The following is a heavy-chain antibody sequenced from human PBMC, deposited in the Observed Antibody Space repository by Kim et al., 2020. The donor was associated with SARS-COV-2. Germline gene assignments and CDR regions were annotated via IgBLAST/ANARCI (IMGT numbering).Heavy chain of an antibody. D-gene: IGHD2-8*01. CDR1: GGSISSSSYY. CDR3: ARLRGYCTNGVCEEIDYYYMDV. J-gene: IGHJ6*03. CDR2: IYYSGST. V-gene: IGHV4-39*01. Sequence: SETLSLTCTVSGGSISSSSYYWGWIRQPPGKGLEWIGSIYYSGSTYYNPSLKSRVTISVDTSKNQFSLKLSSVTAADTAVYYCARLRGYCTNGVCEEIDYYYMDVWGKGTTVTVSS.